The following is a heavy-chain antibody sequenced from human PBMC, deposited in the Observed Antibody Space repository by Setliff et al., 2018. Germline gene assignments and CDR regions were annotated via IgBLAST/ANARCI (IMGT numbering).Heavy chain of an antibody. CDR1: GFAFNTYW. CDR3: TRDIVVFTDINYYYSGMDV. D-gene: IGHD2-21*01. J-gene: IGHJ6*02. CDR2: INGDGSVA. V-gene: IGHV3-74*01. Sequence: GGSLRLSCAASGFAFNTYWMHWVRQVPGKGLVWVARINGDGSVANYADAVKGRFTISRDNAKNTLSLQMNTLKAEDTAVYYCTRDIVVFTDINYYYSGMDVWGQGTAVTSP.